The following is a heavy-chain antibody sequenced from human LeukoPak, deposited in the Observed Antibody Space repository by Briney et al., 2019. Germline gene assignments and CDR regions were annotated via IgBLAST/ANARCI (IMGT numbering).Heavy chain of an antibody. J-gene: IGHJ3*02. CDR1: GYTFTGYY. CDR3: AREVQNWGGAFGI. D-gene: IGHD7-27*01. V-gene: IGHV1-2*02. CDR2: INPNSGGT. Sequence: ASVKVSCKASGYTFTGYYMHWVRQAPGQGLEWMGWINPNSGGTNYAQKLQGRVTMTTDTSTSTAYMELRSLRSDDTAVYYCAREVQNWGGAFGIWGQGTMVTVSS.